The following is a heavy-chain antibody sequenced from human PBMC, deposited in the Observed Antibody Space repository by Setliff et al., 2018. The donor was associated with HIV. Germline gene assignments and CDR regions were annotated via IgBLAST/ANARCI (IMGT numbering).Heavy chain of an antibody. CDR2: MSHSGST. D-gene: IGHD3-10*01. Sequence: NPSETLSLTCTVSGDSINGRWLGWIRQPPGKGLEWIGSMSHSGSTYYNPSLKSRLTISVDTSKNQFSLKLSSVTAADTAVYYCAPRHHKYGFLWGQGTLVTVSS. V-gene: IGHV4-38-2*02. J-gene: IGHJ4*02. CDR3: APRHHKYGFL. CDR1: GDSINGRWL.